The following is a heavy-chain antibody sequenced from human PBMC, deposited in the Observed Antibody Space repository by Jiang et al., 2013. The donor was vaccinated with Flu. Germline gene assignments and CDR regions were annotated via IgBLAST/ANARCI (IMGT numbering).Heavy chain of an antibody. V-gene: IGHV4-34*01. Sequence: TLSLTCAVYGGSVQWLLLELDPPAPRKGLEWIGEINHSGSTNYNPSLKSRVTISVDTSKNQFSLKLSSVTAADTAVYYCARGRREPNCTNGVCYTLARLGAFDIWAKGQWSPSLQ. CDR1: GGSVQWLL. CDR2: INHSGST. J-gene: IGHJ3*02. CDR3: ARGRREPNCTNGVCYTLARLGAFDI. D-gene: IGHD2-8*01.